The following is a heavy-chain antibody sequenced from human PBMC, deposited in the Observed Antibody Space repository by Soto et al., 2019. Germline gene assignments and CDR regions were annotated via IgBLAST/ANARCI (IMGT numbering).Heavy chain of an antibody. Sequence: TSETLSLTCTVSGGSISSGDYYWSWIRQPPGKGLEWIAYIHYSGSTYHNPSLKSRVTISVDTSKNQFSLKLSSVTAADTAVYYCARSRYSGSYFFDYWGQGILVTVSS. J-gene: IGHJ4*02. CDR1: GGSISSGDYY. CDR2: IHYSGST. V-gene: IGHV4-30-4*01. D-gene: IGHD1-26*01. CDR3: ARSRYSGSYFFDY.